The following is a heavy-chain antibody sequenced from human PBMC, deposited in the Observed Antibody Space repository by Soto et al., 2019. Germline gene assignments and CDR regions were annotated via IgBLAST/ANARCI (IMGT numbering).Heavy chain of an antibody. Sequence: EVQLLESGGGLVQPGGSLRLSCAASGFTFSSYAMSWVRQAPGKGLEWVSAISGSGGSTYYADSVKGRFTISRDNSKNTLYLQMNSLRAEDTAVYYCAKDGGYSSSYEHQNQFDYWGQGTLVTVSS. D-gene: IGHD6-6*01. CDR1: GFTFSSYA. V-gene: IGHV3-23*01. J-gene: IGHJ4*02. CDR3: AKDGGYSSSYEHQNQFDY. CDR2: ISGSGGST.